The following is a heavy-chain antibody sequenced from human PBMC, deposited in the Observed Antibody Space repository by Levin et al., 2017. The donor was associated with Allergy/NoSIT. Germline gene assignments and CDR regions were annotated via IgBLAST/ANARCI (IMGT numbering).Heavy chain of an antibody. CDR2: IKSKTDGGTT. D-gene: IGHD1-26*01. J-gene: IGHJ4*02. Sequence: GGSLRLSCAASGFTFSNAWMSWVRQAPGKGLEWVGRIKSKTDGGTTDYAAPVKGRFTISRDDSKNTLYLQMNSLKTEDTAVYYCTTVMWELLYYFDYWGQGTLVTVSS. CDR3: TTVMWELLYYFDY. V-gene: IGHV3-15*01. CDR1: GFTFSNAW.